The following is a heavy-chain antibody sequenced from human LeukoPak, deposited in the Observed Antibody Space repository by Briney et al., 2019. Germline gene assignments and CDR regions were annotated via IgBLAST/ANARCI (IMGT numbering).Heavy chain of an antibody. Sequence: GGSLRLSCAASGFTFSSYWMHWVRQAPGRGLVWVSLIRSDGSSTTYADSVKGRFTITRDNAQNTLFLQMNSLRAEDTAVYYCARDRGCTFDYWGQGTLVTVSS. D-gene: IGHD3-10*01. CDR1: GFTFSSYW. CDR3: ARDRGCTFDY. V-gene: IGHV3-74*01. CDR2: IRSDGSST. J-gene: IGHJ4*02.